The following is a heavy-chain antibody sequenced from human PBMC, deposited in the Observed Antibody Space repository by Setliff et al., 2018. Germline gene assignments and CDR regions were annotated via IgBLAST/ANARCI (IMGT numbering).Heavy chain of an antibody. Sequence: SETLSLTCTVSGGSIDSGDYYWNWIRQPPGKGLEWIGYIYFSGSTYYNPSLKSRVTLSLDTSKNQFSLKLSSVTAADTAVYYCARGSTMIQGVRLYYHGLDVWGQGTTVTVSS. CDR1: GGSIDSGDYY. CDR2: IYFSGST. D-gene: IGHD3-10*01. J-gene: IGHJ6*02. V-gene: IGHV4-30-4*08. CDR3: ARGSTMIQGVRLYYHGLDV.